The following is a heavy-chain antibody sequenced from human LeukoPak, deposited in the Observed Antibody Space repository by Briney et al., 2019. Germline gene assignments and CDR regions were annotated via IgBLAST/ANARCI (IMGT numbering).Heavy chain of an antibody. CDR2: ISSSSSYI. CDR1: GFTFSSYS. J-gene: IGHJ4*02. D-gene: IGHD2-15*01. V-gene: IGHV3-21*01. Sequence: GGSLRLSCAASGFTFSSYSMNWVRQAPGKGLEWVSSISSSSSYIYYADSVKGRFTISRDNAKNSLYLQMNSLRAEDTAVYYCAREVPSYCSGGSCYKAYDYWGQGTLVTVSS. CDR3: AREVPSYCSGGSCYKAYDY.